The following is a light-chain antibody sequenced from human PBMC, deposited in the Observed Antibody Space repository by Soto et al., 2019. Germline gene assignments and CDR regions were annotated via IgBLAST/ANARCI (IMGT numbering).Light chain of an antibody. CDR3: QQYHTYPT. V-gene: IGKV1-5*03. CDR1: QSISSW. Sequence: DIQMTQSPSTLSASVGDRVTITCRASQSISSWLAWYQQKPGKAPKVLIYEASNLKSGVPSRFSGSGSGTEFTLTISSLQPDDFATDLCQQYHTYPTFGSGTKVDIK. CDR2: EAS. J-gene: IGKJ3*01.